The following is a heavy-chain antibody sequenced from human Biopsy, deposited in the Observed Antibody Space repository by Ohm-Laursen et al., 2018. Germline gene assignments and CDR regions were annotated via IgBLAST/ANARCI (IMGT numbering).Heavy chain of an antibody. V-gene: IGHV4-59*07. Sequence: DTLSLTCTVSDGSINSYYWNWIRQPPGKRLEWIGNIYYSGSTNFNPSLKSRVTISVDTSKNQFSLKLSSVTAADTAVYFCARGSSYGYDFDYWGQGTLVAVSS. D-gene: IGHD5-18*01. J-gene: IGHJ4*02. CDR1: DGSINSYY. CDR2: IYYSGST. CDR3: ARGSSYGYDFDY.